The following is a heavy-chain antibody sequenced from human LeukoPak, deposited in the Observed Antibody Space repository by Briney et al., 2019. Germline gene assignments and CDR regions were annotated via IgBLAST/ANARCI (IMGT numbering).Heavy chain of an antibody. CDR2: IGGSSSSL. D-gene: IGHD3-22*01. V-gene: IGHV3-21*01. CDR1: GFTFSIYS. CDR3: ATDGYDSSGYPYFDY. Sequence: GGSLRLSCAASGFTFSIYSMNWVRQAPGKGLEWVSSIGGSSSSLYYAESVKGRFTISRDNARNSLYLQMNSLRAEDTAVYYCATDGYDSSGYPYFDYWGQGTLVTVSS. J-gene: IGHJ4*02.